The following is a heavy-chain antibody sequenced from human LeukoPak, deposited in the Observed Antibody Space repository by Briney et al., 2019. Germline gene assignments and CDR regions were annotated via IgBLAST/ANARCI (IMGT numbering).Heavy chain of an antibody. D-gene: IGHD2-15*01. V-gene: IGHV1-2*02. J-gene: IGHJ3*02. CDR2: INPNSGGT. CDR3: ASGSQGDIVDLDI. Sequence: ASVKVSCKASGYTFTGYYMHWVRQAPGQGLEWMGWINPNSGGTNYAQKFQGRVTMTRDTPISTAYMELSRLGSDDTAVYYCASGSQGDIVDLDIWGQGTMVTVSS. CDR1: GYTFTGYY.